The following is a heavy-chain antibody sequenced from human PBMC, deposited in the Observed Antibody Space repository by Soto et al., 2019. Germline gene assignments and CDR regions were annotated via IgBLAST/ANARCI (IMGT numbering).Heavy chain of an antibody. CDR3: ARAWVRSSAMTLSLDS. CDR1: AGTFSTYA. Sequence: QVHLVQSGTEVKKPGSSVRVSCKASAGTFSTYAIAWVRQAPGHGLEWMGEFISTFHKTNHAQKFHGRLPLTADDDTSTAYLELSSLTSTDTAVSYSARAWVRSSAMTLSLDSWGQGPLVSVS. D-gene: IGHD1-1*01. V-gene: IGHV1-69*01. CDR2: FISTFHKT. J-gene: IGHJ4*02.